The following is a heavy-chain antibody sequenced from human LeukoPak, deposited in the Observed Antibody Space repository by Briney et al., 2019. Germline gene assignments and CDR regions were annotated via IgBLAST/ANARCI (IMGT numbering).Heavy chain of an antibody. J-gene: IGHJ4*02. Sequence: ASVKVSCKASGYTFTGYYMHWERQAPGQGLEWMGWINPNSGGTNYAQKFQGRVTMTRDTSISTAYMELSRLRSDDTAVYYCARDHNDYVWGSYRAPFDYWGQGTLVTVSS. V-gene: IGHV1-2*02. CDR2: INPNSGGT. CDR3: ARDHNDYVWGSYRAPFDY. D-gene: IGHD3-16*02. CDR1: GYTFTGYY.